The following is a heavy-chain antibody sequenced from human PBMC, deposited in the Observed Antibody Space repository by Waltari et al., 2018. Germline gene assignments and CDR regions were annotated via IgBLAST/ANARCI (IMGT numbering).Heavy chain of an antibody. V-gene: IGHV3-15*07. CDR3: TTAYDFWSGYFNSDY. CDR1: GFTFSNAW. D-gene: IGHD3-3*01. Sequence: EVQLVESGGGLVKPGGSLRLSCAASGFTFSNAWMNWVRQAPGKGLAWVGRIKSKTDGGTTDDAAPVKGRFTISRDDSKNTLYLQMNSLKTEDTAVYYCTTAYDFWSGYFNSDYWGQGTLVTVSS. CDR2: IKSKTDGGTT. J-gene: IGHJ4*02.